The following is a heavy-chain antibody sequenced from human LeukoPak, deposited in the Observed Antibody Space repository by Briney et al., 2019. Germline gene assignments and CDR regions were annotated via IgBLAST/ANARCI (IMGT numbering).Heavy chain of an antibody. V-gene: IGHV4-34*01. CDR2: INHSGST. CDR3: ARGRYSRSWLQP. D-gene: IGHD6-13*01. J-gene: IGHJ5*02. Sequence: KPSETLSLTCAVYGGSFRGYYWSWIRQPPGKGLEWIGEINHSGSTNYNPSLKSRVTISVDTSKNQFSLKLSSVTAADTAVYYCARGRYSRSWLQPWGQGTLVTVSS. CDR1: GGSFRGYY.